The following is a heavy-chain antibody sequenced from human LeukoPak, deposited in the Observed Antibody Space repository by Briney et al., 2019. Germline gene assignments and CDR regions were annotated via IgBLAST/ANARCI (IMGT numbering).Heavy chain of an antibody. D-gene: IGHD3-9*01. J-gene: IGHJ4*02. CDR1: GGTFSSYA. CDR3: ARAGGADILTGYYRGPFDY. CDR2: ITPIFGTA. V-gene: IGHV1-69*13. Sequence: GASVKVSCKASGGTFSSYAISWVRQAPGQGLEWMGGITPIFGTANYAQKFQGRVTITADESTSTAYMELSSLRSEDTAVYYCARAGGADILTGYYRGPFDYWGQGTLVTVSS.